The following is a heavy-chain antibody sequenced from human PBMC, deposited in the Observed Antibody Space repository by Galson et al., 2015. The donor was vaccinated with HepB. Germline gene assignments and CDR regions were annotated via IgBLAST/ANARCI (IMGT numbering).Heavy chain of an antibody. CDR1: GFTVSDNY. V-gene: IGHV3-53*01. Sequence: SLRLSCAASGFTVSDNYMSWVRQAPGKGLEWVSVFYIGGSTYYADSVQGRFTISRDNSKNTVSLQMTSLRAEDTAVYYCARGDGYNFWHHWGQGTLVTVSS. CDR3: ARGDGYNFWHH. D-gene: IGHD5-24*01. CDR2: FYIGGST. J-gene: IGHJ5*02.